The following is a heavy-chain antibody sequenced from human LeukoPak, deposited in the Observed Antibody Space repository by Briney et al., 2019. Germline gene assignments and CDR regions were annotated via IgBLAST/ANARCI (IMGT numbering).Heavy chain of an antibody. D-gene: IGHD5-12*01. Sequence: PGGSLRLSCAASGFTLSSYWMHWVRQAPGKGLVWVSRINSDGSSTSYADSVKGRFTISRDNAKNTLYLQMNSLRAENTAVYYCARGGYSGYDEGDYWGQGTLVTVSS. CDR1: GFTLSSYW. CDR3: ARGGYSGYDEGDY. J-gene: IGHJ4*02. CDR2: INSDGSST. V-gene: IGHV3-74*01.